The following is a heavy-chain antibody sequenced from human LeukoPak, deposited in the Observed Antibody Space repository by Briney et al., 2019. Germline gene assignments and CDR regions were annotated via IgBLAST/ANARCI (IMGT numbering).Heavy chain of an antibody. Sequence: GSSVKVSCTASGGTFSSYTISWVRQGPGQGLEWMGRIIPILGIANYAQKFQGRVTITADKSTSTAYMEMSSLRSEDTAVYSCARGGYCSSTSSYLAPSFDYWGQGTLVTVSS. CDR2: IIPILGIA. CDR1: GGTFSSYT. D-gene: IGHD2-2*01. J-gene: IGHJ4*02. CDR3: ARGGYCSSTSSYLAPSFDY. V-gene: IGHV1-69*02.